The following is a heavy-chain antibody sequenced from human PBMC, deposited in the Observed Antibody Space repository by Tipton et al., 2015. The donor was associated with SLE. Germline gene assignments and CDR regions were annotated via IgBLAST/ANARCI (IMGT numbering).Heavy chain of an antibody. D-gene: IGHD3-3*01. CDR1: GGSISSGSYY. V-gene: IGHV4-61*02. CDR2: IYTSGST. CDR3: ARDETYYDFWYFDL. Sequence: TLFLTCTVSGGSISSGSYYWSWIRQPAGKGLEWIGRIYTSGSTNYNPSLKSRVTISVDTSKNQFSLKLSSVTAADTAVYYCARDETYYDFWYFDLWGRGTLVTVSS. J-gene: IGHJ2*01.